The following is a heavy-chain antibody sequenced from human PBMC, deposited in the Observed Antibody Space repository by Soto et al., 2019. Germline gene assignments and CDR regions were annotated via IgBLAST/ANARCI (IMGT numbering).Heavy chain of an antibody. CDR1: GYTFTSYG. CDR3: ASCQNLVAAGPFDY. V-gene: IGHV1-18*01. D-gene: IGHD2-15*01. Sequence: ASVKVSCKASGYTFTSYGISWVRQAPGQGLEWMGWISAYNGDTNYAQTFQGRVTMTTDTSTSTAYMELRSLRSDDTAVYYCASCQNLVAAGPFDYWGQGTLVTVSS. CDR2: ISAYNGDT. J-gene: IGHJ4*02.